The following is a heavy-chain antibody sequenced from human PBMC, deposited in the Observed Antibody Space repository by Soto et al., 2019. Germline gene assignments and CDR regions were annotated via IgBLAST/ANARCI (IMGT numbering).Heavy chain of an antibody. V-gene: IGHV4-39*01. D-gene: IGHD6-19*01. CDR1: GGSISSSSYY. J-gene: IGHJ4*02. CDR2: IYYSGST. CDR3: ARYSGYSSEGFIDY. Sequence: ASETLSLTCTVSGGSISSSSYYWGWIRQPPGKGLEWIGSIYYSGSTYYNPSLKSRVTISVDTSKNQFSLKLSSVTAADTAVYYCARYSGYSSEGFIDYWGQGTLVTVSS.